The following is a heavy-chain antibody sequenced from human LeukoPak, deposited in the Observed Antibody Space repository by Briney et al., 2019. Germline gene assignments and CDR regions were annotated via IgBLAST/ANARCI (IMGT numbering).Heavy chain of an antibody. V-gene: IGHV4-39*01. CDR2: IYYSGNT. CDR3: ASHRRYTTGSEEFDY. D-gene: IGHD2/OR15-2a*01. CDR1: GGSISSSDYY. J-gene: IGHJ4*02. Sequence: SETLSLTCTVSGGSISSSDYYGAWIRQPPGKGLEWIGSIYYSGNTYYHPSLKSRVTISVDTSKNQFSLKLSSVTAADTAVYYCASHRRYTTGSEEFDYWGQEALVTVSS.